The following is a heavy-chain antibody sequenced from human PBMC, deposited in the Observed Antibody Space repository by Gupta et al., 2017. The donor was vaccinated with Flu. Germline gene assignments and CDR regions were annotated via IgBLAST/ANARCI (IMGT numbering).Heavy chain of an antibody. CDR1: FINYY. CDR2: INPNNASP. CDR3: ARAMAHLDNSGYYRPCDP. Sequence: FINYYIHWVRQAPGQGLEWMGVINPNNASPNYERKFRGRLSVTRDTSTSTVYMELSRLTSDDTAIYFCARAMAHLDNSGYYRPCDPWGQGTLGTVSS. V-gene: IGHV1-46*01. D-gene: IGHD3-22*01. J-gene: IGHJ5*02.